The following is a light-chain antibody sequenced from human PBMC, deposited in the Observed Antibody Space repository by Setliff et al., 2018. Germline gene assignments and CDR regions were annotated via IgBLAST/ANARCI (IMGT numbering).Light chain of an antibody. CDR3: SSYEGNYIL. CDR1: SFDVGIYDY. J-gene: IGLJ3*02. Sequence: QSVLTQPRSVSGSPGQSVTISCTGTSFDVGIYDYVSWYQHHPGQAPKLIIYDVSKRPSGVPDRFSGSKSGNTASLTISGLQADDETDYYCSSYEGNYILFGGGTKVTVL. V-gene: IGLV2-11*01. CDR2: DVS.